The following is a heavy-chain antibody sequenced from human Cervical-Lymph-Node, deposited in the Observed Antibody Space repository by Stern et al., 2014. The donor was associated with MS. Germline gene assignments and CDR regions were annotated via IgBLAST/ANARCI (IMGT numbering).Heavy chain of an antibody. CDR1: GFSLSTSGMR. CDR2: IDWDDAK. D-gene: IGHD3-22*01. J-gene: IGHJ4*02. CDR3: ARMGDSSGYGFDY. Sequence: QVTLKESGPALVKPTQTLTLTCTFSGFSLSTSGMRVSWIRQPPGKALEWLARIDWDDAKFYSTSLKPRLTISKATSKNQVVLTMTNMDPVDTATYYCARMGDSSGYGFDYWGQGTLVTVSS. V-gene: IGHV2-70*04.